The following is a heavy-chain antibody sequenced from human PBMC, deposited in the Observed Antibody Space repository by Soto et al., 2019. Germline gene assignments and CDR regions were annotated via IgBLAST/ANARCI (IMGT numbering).Heavy chain of an antibody. D-gene: IGHD2-2*01. V-gene: IGHV3-11*01. Sequence: GGSLRLSCAASGFTFSDYYMSWIRQAPGKGLEWVSYISSSGSTIYYADSVKGRFTISRDNAKNSLYLQMNSLRAEDTAVYYCARDGLVVGVYYYYMDVWGKGTTVTVSS. CDR2: ISSSGSTI. CDR3: ARDGLVVGVYYYYMDV. CDR1: GFTFSDYY. J-gene: IGHJ6*03.